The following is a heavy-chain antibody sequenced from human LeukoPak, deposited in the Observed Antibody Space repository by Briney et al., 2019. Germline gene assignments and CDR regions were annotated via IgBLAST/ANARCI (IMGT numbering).Heavy chain of an antibody. J-gene: IGHJ4*02. D-gene: IGHD3-16*02. CDR2: ISGSGGST. Sequence: PGGSLRLSCAASGFTFSSYAMSWVRQAPGKGLEWVSAISGSGGSTYYADSVKGRFTISRDNSKNTLYLQMNSLRAEDTAVYYCAKDLPRAWYEPNNYVWGSYRFLRGFGYWGQGTLVTVSS. V-gene: IGHV3-23*01. CDR1: GFTFSSYA. CDR3: AKDLPRAWYEPNNYVWGSYRFLRGFGY.